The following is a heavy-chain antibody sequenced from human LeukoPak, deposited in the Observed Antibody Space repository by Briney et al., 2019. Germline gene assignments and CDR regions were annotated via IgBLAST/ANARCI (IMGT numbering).Heavy chain of an antibody. CDR2: IYYSGST. Sequence: SETLSLTCAVYGGSLSNYYWSWIRQPPGKGREWIGYIYYSGSTYYNPSLKSRVTISVDTSKNQFSLKLSSVTAADTAVYYCATRLDCSSTSCYANFDYWGQGTLVTVSS. D-gene: IGHD2-2*01. CDR1: GGSLSNYY. J-gene: IGHJ4*02. V-gene: IGHV4-30-4*08. CDR3: ATRLDCSSTSCYANFDY.